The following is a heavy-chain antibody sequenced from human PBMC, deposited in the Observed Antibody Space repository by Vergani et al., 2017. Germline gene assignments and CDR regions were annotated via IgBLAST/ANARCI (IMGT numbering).Heavy chain of an antibody. CDR3: ARDRDLYCRSTTSCHNWFDP. D-gene: IGHD2/OR15-2a*01. J-gene: IGHJ5*02. V-gene: IGHV4-34*01. CDR1: GGSFSGYY. CDR2: IHHSGST. Sequence: QVQLQQWGAGLLKPSETLSLTCAVYGGSFSGYYWTWIRQPPGKGLEWIGEIHHSGSTNYTPSLKSRVTISIDTSKNQFYLKLSSVTAADTAIYYCARDRDLYCRSTTSCHNWFDPWGQGGLVTDSS.